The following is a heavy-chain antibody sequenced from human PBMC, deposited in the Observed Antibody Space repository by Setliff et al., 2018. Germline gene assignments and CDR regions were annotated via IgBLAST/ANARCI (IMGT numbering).Heavy chain of an antibody. CDR3: ARVSSYGSGSYYYYYYGMDV. CDR1: VGSISSRSYY. V-gene: IGHV4-39*07. D-gene: IGHD3-10*01. J-gene: IGHJ6*02. CDR2: IYYSGST. Sequence: SETLSLTCTVSVGSISSRSYYWGWNRQPPGKGLEWIGSIYYSGSTYYKPSLKSRVTISVDTSKNQFSLKLSSVTAADTAVYYCARVSSYGSGSYYYYYYGMDVWGQGTTVTVSS.